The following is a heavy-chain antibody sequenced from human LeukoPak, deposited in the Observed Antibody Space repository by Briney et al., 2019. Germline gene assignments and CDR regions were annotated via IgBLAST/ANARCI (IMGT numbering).Heavy chain of an antibody. CDR1: GGTFSSFA. V-gene: IGHV1-69*05. Sequence: PRSSVKVSCKASGGTFSSFAISWVRQAPGQGLEWMGGIIPIFGTANYAQKFQGRVTITTDESTSTAYMELSSLRSEDTAVYYCARPLTPYNWNSFDYWGQGTLVTVSS. CDR3: ARPLTPYNWNSFDY. J-gene: IGHJ4*02. CDR2: IIPIFGTA. D-gene: IGHD1-7*01.